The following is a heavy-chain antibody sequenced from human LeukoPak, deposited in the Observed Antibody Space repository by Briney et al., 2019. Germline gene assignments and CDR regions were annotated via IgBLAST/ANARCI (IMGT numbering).Heavy chain of an antibody. CDR2: INTGDIT. V-gene: IGHV3-23*01. D-gene: IGHD3-3*01. CDR1: GFTFDYSA. J-gene: IGHJ4*02. CDR3: VKGDFTYYAD. Sequence: GGSLRLSCAYSGFTFDYSAMTRVRQAPEKGLEWVSTINTGDITFYANSVKGRFTISRDNSKNALFLQMNSLRSEDTAIYYCVKGDFTYYADWGQGTLVTVSS.